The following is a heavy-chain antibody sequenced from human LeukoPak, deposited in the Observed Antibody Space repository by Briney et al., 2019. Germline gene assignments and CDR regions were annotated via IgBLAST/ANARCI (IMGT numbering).Heavy chain of an antibody. CDR1: GFTFSSYA. CDR3: AKVSGSHWYFDL. CDR2: ISGSGGST. V-gene: IGHV3-23*01. Sequence: GGSLRLSRAASGFTFSSYAMSWVRQAPGKGLEWVSAISGSGGSTYYADSVKGRFTISRDNSKNTLYLQMNSLRAEDTAVYYCAKVSGSHWYFDLWGRGTLVTVSS. J-gene: IGHJ2*01. D-gene: IGHD1-26*01.